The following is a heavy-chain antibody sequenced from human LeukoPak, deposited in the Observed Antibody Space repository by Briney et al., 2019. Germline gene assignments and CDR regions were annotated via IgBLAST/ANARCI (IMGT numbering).Heavy chain of an antibody. J-gene: IGHJ4*02. D-gene: IGHD2-8*01. Sequence: GGSLTLSCAGSEFTFSSYAMSWVHQAPGQGLEMVSVIPDSGDSTSYADSVRGRFTFSRDNSRNTLYLQMISLRPEDTAVYYCAKDTSIGKYCTNGVCSPFDYWGQGTLVTVSS. CDR1: EFTFSSYA. CDR3: AKDTSIGKYCTNGVCSPFDY. CDR2: IPDSGDST. V-gene: IGHV3-23*01.